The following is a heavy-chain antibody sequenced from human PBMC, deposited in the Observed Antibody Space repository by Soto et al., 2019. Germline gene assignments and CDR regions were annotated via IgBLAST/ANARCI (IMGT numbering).Heavy chain of an antibody. CDR2: ISSSSAYI. CDR3: ATDQLSLLNYDY. J-gene: IGHJ4*02. V-gene: IGHV3-21*01. Sequence: GGSPRLSCAASGFTFSIYSLTWVRQAPGRGLEWVSTISSSSAYIYYPDSVKGRFTISRDNAKNSLFLQMNSLRTEDTAVYYCATDQLSLLNYDYWGQGTLVTVSS. CDR1: GFTFSIYS. D-gene: IGHD1-1*01.